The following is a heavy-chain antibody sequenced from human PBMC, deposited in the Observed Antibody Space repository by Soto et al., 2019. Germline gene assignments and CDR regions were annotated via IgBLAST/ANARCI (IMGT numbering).Heavy chain of an antibody. V-gene: IGHV1-3*01. D-gene: IGHD2-15*01. CDR3: ARDDGGSIVVVPNFDY. CDR1: GYTFTSYA. J-gene: IGHJ4*02. Sequence: QVQLVQSGAEVKKPGASVKVSCKASGYTFTSYAMHWVRQAPGQRLEWMGWINAGNGNTKYSQKFQGRVTITRDTSASTAYMELSSLRSEDTAVYYCARDDGGSIVVVPNFDYWGQGTLVTVSS. CDR2: INAGNGNT.